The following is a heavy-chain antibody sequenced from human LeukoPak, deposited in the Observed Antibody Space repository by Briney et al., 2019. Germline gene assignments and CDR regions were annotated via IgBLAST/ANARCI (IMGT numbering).Heavy chain of an antibody. CDR3: AHRKYYYGSGRSYFDY. Sequence: SGPTLVNPRQTLTLTLTFAGVSVGTSGEGGGWVRQPPGKALEWLSIICWNNDKRYSPSLKSRLTTTKCTSKNQVVTRTTNTDPVATDTSYCAHRKYYYGSGRSYFDYWGQGTLVTVSS. D-gene: IGHD3-10*01. V-gene: IGHV2-5*01. J-gene: IGHJ4*02. CDR2: ICWNNDK. CDR1: GVSVGTSGEG.